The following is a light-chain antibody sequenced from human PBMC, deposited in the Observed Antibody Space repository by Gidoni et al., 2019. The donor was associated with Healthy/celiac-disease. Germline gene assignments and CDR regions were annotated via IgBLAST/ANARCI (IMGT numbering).Light chain of an antibody. V-gene: IGKV2-28*01. Sequence: DIVMTQSPLSLPVTPGEPASISCRSSQSLLHSNGYNYLDWYLQKPGQSPQLLIYLGSNRASGVPDRFSGSGSGTDFTLKISRVEAEDVGVYYCMQALQTLGITFGPGTKVEIK. CDR2: LGS. CDR1: QSLLHSNGYNY. J-gene: IGKJ3*01. CDR3: MQALQTLGIT.